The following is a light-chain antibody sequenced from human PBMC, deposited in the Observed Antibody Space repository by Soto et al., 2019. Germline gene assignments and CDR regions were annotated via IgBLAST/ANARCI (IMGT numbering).Light chain of an antibody. CDR1: QRISSW. V-gene: IGKV1-5*01. Sequence: DIQMTQSPSTLSASVEDRVTITCRASQRISSWLAWYQQKPGKAPKLLIYDASSLESWVPSRFSGSGSGTEFTLTISSLQPDDFATYYCQQYTSYGIYTFGQGTKLEIK. CDR2: DAS. CDR3: QQYTSYGIYT. J-gene: IGKJ2*01.